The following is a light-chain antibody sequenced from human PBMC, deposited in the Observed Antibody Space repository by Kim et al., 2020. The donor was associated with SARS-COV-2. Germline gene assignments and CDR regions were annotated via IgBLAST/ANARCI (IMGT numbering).Light chain of an antibody. CDR2: GAS. Sequence: SLFPGERTTLTCRASQSVSSSYLAWYQHKPGQTPKLLIYGASSRATGIPDRFSGSGSGTDFTLIISRLEPEDFAVYYCQYYGRSPTFGQGTKLEI. CDR3: QYYGRSPT. J-gene: IGKJ2*01. V-gene: IGKV3-20*01. CDR1: QSVSSSY.